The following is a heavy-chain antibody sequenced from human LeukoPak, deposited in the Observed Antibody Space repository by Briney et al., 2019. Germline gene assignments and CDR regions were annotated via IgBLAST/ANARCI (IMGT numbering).Heavy chain of an antibody. D-gene: IGHD2-21*02. J-gene: IGHJ5*02. CDR2: ISSSGSTI. CDR1: GFTVSSNY. Sequence: GGSLRLSCAVSGFTVSSNYMSWVRQAPGKGLEWVSYISSSGSTIYYADSVKGRFTISRDNAKNSLYLQMNSLRAEDTAVYYCARGQAYCGGDCFNPWGQGTLVTVSS. CDR3: ARGQAYCGGDCFNP. V-gene: IGHV3-11*01.